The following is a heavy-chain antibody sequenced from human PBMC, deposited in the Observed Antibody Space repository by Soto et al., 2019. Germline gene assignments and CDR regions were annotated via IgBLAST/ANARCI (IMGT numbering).Heavy chain of an antibody. CDR1: GYTFTGYY. CDR3: ARARIAAAGPYEEIDI. J-gene: IGHJ3*02. V-gene: IGHV1-2*04. CDR2: INPNSGGT. Sequence: ASVKVSCKAFGYTFTGYYMHWVRQAPGQGLEWMGWINPNSGGTNYAQKFQGWVTMNRETSSSTGHMELSRMRSDDTAVYYCARARIAAAGPYEEIDIWSQGKIV. D-gene: IGHD6-13*01.